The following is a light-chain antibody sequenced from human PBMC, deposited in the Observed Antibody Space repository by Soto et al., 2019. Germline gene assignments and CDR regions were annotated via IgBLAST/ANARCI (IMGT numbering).Light chain of an antibody. CDR2: DVS. CDR3: CSYKRSSTPWV. J-gene: IGLJ1*01. CDR1: SSDVGGYNY. V-gene: IGLV2-14*03. Sequence: QSVLTQPASVSGSPGQSITISCTGTSSDVGGYNYVSWYQQHPGKAPKLMIYDVSDRPSGVSNRFSASKSGNTASLTISGLQAEDEADYYCCSYKRSSTPWVFGTGTKVTVL.